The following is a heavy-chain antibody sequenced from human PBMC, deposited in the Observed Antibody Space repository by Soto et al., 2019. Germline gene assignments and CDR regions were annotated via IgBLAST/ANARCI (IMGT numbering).Heavy chain of an antibody. D-gene: IGHD6-19*01. J-gene: IGHJ4*02. V-gene: IGHV1-3*01. CDR2: INAGNGNT. Sequence: QVQLVQSGAEVKKPGASVKVSCKASGYTFTSYAIHWVRQAPGQRLEWMGWINAGNGNTKYSQKFQDRVTITRDTLASTAYMELSSLRSEDTAVYYCARDLGGWPDYWGQGTLVTVSS. CDR3: ARDLGGWPDY. CDR1: GYTFTSYA.